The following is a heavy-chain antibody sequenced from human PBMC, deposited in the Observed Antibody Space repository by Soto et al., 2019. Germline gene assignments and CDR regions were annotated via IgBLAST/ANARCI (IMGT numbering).Heavy chain of an antibody. V-gene: IGHV1-8*01. CDR1: GYTFTNYD. Sequence: QVQLVQSGAEVKKPGASVKVSCKASGYTFTNYDINWVRQATGQGLEWMGWMNPNSGNTGFAQQFXXRXHXXRNTAISTAYMELSSLRSEDTAVYYCARVWGSIDYWGQGTLVTVSA. J-gene: IGHJ4*02. D-gene: IGHD2-21*01. CDR3: ARVWGSIDY. CDR2: MNPNSGNT.